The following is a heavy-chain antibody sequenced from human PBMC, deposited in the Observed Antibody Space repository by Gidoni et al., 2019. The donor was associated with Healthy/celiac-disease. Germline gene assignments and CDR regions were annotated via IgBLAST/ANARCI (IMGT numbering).Heavy chain of an antibody. Sequence: QVQLVHSWAEVKKPGASVNVSCKASGYTFTGYYMHWVRQAPGQGLEWMGWINPNSGGTNYAQKVQGRVTMTRDTYISTAYMELSRLRSDDTAVYYCAWAGMDAFDIWGQGTMVTVSS. D-gene: IGHD3-16*01. V-gene: IGHV1-2*02. CDR2: INPNSGGT. CDR3: AWAGMDAFDI. J-gene: IGHJ3*02. CDR1: GYTFTGYY.